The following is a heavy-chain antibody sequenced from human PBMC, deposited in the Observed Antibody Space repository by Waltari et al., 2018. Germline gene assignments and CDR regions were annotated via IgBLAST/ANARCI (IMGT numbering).Heavy chain of an antibody. V-gene: IGHV1-69*01. CDR1: GITFSRQD. CDR3: ARERRYCSGGSCSIMGDAFDL. J-gene: IGHJ3*01. CDR2: IIPIIGKP. Sequence: QVQRVQSGAEVKKPGSSVKVSCTASGITFSRQDISWVPQAPGQGPEWMGGIIPIIGKPKNAQKFQDRVTITADESTRTVYMELRSLTSEDTATYYCARERRYCSGGSCSIMGDAFDLWGQGTMLTVSS. D-gene: IGHD2-15*01.